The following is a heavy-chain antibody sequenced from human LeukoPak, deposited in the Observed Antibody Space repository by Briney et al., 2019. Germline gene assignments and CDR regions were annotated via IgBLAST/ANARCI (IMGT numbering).Heavy chain of an antibody. CDR2: IYYSGST. Sequence: SETLSLTCTVSGGSISSGDYYWSWIRQPPGKGLEWIGYIYYSGSTYYNPSLKSRVTISVDTSKNQFSLKLSSVTATDTAVYYCARGGVAAAGRFDYWGQGTLVTVSS. V-gene: IGHV4-30-4*02. CDR3: ARGGVAAAGRFDY. D-gene: IGHD6-13*01. J-gene: IGHJ4*02. CDR1: GGSISSGDYY.